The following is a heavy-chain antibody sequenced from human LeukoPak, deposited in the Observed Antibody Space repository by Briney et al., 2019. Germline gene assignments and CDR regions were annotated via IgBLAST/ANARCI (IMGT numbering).Heavy chain of an antibody. Sequence: SETLSLTCTVSGGSISSGSYYWSWIRQPAGKGLEWIGRIYTSGSTNYNPSLKSRVTISVKRAKNQFSRMLRSVTGEEPAVDYCARAVRSSESNWLDPWGQGTLATVSS. D-gene: IGHD1-26*01. CDR2: IYTSGST. CDR1: GGSISSGSYY. J-gene: IGHJ5*02. CDR3: ARAVRSSESNWLDP. V-gene: IGHV4-61*02.